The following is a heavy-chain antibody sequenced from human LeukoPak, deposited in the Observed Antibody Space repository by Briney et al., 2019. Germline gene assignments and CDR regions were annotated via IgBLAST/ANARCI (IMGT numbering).Heavy chain of an antibody. D-gene: IGHD6-13*01. CDR1: GYRFTSYW. V-gene: IGHV5-51*01. Sequence: GESLKISCKGSGYRFTSYWIGWVRQMPGKGLEWMGIIYPGDSDTRYRPSFQGQVTISADKSISTAYLQWSSLKASDTAMYYCVRSQMAYSSIFDPWGQGTLVTVSS. CDR2: IYPGDSDT. J-gene: IGHJ5*02. CDR3: VRSQMAYSSIFDP.